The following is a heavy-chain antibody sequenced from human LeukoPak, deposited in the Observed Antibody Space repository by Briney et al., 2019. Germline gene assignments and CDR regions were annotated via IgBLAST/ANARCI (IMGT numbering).Heavy chain of an antibody. CDR1: GFTFSSYA. Sequence: GGSLRLSCAASGFTFSSYAMSWVRQAPGKGLEWVSAISGSGGSTYYADSVKGRFTISRDSSKNTLCLQMNSLRAEDTAVYYCAKFLPTHIVVANYYFDYWGQGTLVTVSS. J-gene: IGHJ4*02. V-gene: IGHV3-23*01. D-gene: IGHD2-21*01. CDR2: ISGSGGST. CDR3: AKFLPTHIVVANYYFDY.